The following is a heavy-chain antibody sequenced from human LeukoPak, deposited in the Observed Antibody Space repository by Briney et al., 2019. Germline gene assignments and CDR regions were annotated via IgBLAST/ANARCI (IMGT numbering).Heavy chain of an antibody. D-gene: IGHD3-3*01. V-gene: IGHV4-4*07. CDR2: IYTSGST. CDR1: GGSISSYY. Sequence: SETLSLTCTVSGGSISSYYWSWIRQPAGKGLEWIGRIYTSGSTNYNPSLKSRVTISVDTSKNQFSLKLSSVTAADTAVYYCARGLTNDFWSGPYYYGMDVWGQGTTVTVSS. J-gene: IGHJ6*02. CDR3: ARGLTNDFWSGPYYYGMDV.